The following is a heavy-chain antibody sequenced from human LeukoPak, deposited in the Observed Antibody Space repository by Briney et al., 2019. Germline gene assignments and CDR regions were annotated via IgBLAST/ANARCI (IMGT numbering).Heavy chain of an antibody. J-gene: IGHJ5*02. CDR1: GFTVSSNY. Sequence: GGSLRLSCAASGFTVSSNYMSRVRQAPGKGLEWVSVIYSGGSTYYADSVKGRFTIPRDNSKNTLYLQMNSLRAEDTAVYYCASLDCTNGVCYGFDPWGQGTLVTVSS. CDR2: IYSGGST. D-gene: IGHD2-8*01. V-gene: IGHV3-53*01. CDR3: ASLDCTNGVCYGFDP.